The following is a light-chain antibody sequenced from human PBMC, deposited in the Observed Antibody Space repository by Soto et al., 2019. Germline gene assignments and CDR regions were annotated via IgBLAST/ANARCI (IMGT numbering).Light chain of an antibody. CDR2: GAS. V-gene: IGKV3-15*01. CDR1: QSVSSD. CDR3: QQYNNWPRT. J-gene: IGKJ1*01. Sequence: EIEMTQSPATLSVSPGERATLSCRASQSVSSDLAWYHQKPGQAPRLLIYGASTRATGIPARFSGSGSGTEFTLTINSLQSEDFAVYYCQQYNNWPRTFGQGTKV.